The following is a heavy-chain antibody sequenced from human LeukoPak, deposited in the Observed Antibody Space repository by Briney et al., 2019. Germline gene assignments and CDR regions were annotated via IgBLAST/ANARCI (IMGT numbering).Heavy chain of an antibody. CDR2: ISAYNGNT. V-gene: IGHV1-18*04. Sequence: GASVKVSCKASGYTFTGYYMHWVRQAPGQGLEWMGWISAYNGNTNYAQKLQGRVTMTTDTSTSTAYMELRSLRSDDTAVYYCARAGGQYCSSTSCYGYWGQGTPVTVSS. D-gene: IGHD2-2*01. CDR3: ARAGGQYCSSTSCYGY. J-gene: IGHJ4*02. CDR1: GYTFTGYY.